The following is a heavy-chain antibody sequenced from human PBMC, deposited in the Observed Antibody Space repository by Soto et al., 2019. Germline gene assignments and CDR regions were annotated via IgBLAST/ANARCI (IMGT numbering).Heavy chain of an antibody. Sequence: QVLLHESGPGLVQPSGTLSLSCVVSGVSIGSNYYWGWVCQPPGKGLEWLGDMSHIGSVSYNPSLKSRVTISMDKSQNQFALKLTSVTAADTAVYYCARSLGWYAIDYWGQGTLVIVAS. D-gene: IGHD6-19*01. J-gene: IGHJ4*02. CDR1: GVSIGSNYY. V-gene: IGHV4-4*02. CDR3: ARSLGWYAIDY. CDR2: MSHIGSV.